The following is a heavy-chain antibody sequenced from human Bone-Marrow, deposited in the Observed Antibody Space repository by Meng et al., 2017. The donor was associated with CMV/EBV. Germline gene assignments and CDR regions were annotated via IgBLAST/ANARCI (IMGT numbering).Heavy chain of an antibody. Sequence: GESLKISCAASGFTFSSYSMNWVRQAPGKGLEWVSSISSSSSYIYYADSVKGRFTISRDNAKNSLYLQMNSLRAEDTAVYYCARDWYSSSWYDHGGMDVWGQGTTVTGYS. V-gene: IGHV3-21*01. CDR2: ISSSSSYI. D-gene: IGHD6-13*01. CDR3: ARDWYSSSWYDHGGMDV. CDR1: GFTFSSYS. J-gene: IGHJ6*02.